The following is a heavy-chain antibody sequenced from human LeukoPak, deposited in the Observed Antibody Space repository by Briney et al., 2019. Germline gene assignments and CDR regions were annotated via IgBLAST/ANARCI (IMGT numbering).Heavy chain of an antibody. D-gene: IGHD5-18*01. Sequence: PGGSLRLSCAASGFTVSSNYMSWVRQAPGKGLEWVSVIYSGGSTYYADSVKGRFTISRDNSKNTLYLQMNSLRAEDTAVYYCARGDTAMAFDYWGQGTLVTVSS. CDR2: IYSGGST. CDR3: ARGDTAMAFDY. CDR1: GFTVSSNY. V-gene: IGHV3-53*01. J-gene: IGHJ4*02.